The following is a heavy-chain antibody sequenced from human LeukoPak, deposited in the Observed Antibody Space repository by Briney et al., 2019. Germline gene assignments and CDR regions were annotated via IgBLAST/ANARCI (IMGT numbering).Heavy chain of an antibody. Sequence: GESLRISCKGSGYSFTSCWISWVRQMPGKGLEWMGIIYPDDSDTRYSPSFQGQVTISADKSVRTAYLQWSSLKASDTAMYYCARPNITSYYDSRGYDAFDVWGQGTMVTVSS. CDR1: GYSFTSCW. CDR3: ARPNITSYYDSRGYDAFDV. CDR2: IYPDDSDT. J-gene: IGHJ3*01. V-gene: IGHV5-51*01. D-gene: IGHD3-22*01.